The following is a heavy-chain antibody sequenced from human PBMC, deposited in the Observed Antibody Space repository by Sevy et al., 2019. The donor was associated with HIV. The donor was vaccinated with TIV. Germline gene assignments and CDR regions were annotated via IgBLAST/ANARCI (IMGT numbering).Heavy chain of an antibody. D-gene: IGHD5-18*01. V-gene: IGHV3-33*01. CDR1: GFTFSSYG. J-gene: IGHJ6*02. CDR3: ARVRSIYVDTTHYYAMDV. CDR2: TWYDGSTK. Sequence: GGSLRLSCAASGFTFSSYGMHWVRRAPGKGLEWVAHTWYDGSTKFYADSVKGRFTISRDNSKNILSLQMNSLRADDTAVYYCARVRSIYVDTTHYYAMDVWGQGTTVTVSS.